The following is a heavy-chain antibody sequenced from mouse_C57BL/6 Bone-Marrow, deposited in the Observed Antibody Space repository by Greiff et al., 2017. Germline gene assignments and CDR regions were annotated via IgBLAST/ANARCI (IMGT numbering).Heavy chain of an antibody. CDR2: IYPGDGDT. CDR1: GYAFSSSW. J-gene: IGHJ1*03. Sequence: VQLVESGPELVKPGASVKISCKASGYAFSSSWMNWVKQRPGKGLEWIGRIYPGDGDTNYNGKFKGKATLTADKSSSTAYMQLSSLTSEDSAVYFCARYSNYENWYFDVWGTGTTVTVSS. V-gene: IGHV1-82*01. CDR3: ARYSNYENWYFDV. D-gene: IGHD2-5*01.